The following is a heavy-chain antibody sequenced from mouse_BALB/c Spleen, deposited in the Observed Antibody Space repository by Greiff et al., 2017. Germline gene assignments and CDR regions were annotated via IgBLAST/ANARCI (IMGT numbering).Heavy chain of an antibody. CDR3: ARWGNYYAMDY. CDR2: ISDGGSYT. CDR1: GFTFSDYY. V-gene: IGHV5-4*02. Sequence: EVNLVESGGGLVKPGGSLKLSCAASGFTFSDYYMYWVRQTPEKRLEWVATISDGGSYTYYPDSVKGRFTISRDNAKNNLYLQMSSLKSEDTAMYYCARWGNYYAMDYWGQGTSVTVSS. J-gene: IGHJ4*01.